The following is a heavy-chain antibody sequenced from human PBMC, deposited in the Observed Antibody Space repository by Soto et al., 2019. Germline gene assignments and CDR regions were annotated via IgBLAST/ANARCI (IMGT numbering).Heavy chain of an antibody. J-gene: IGHJ3*02. CDR3: ARGYCSGGSCSRAFDI. Sequence: GGSLRLSCAASGFTFSSYSMNWVRQAPGKGLEWVSSISSSSSYIYYADSVKGRFTISRDNAKNSLYLQMNSLRAEDTAVYYCARGYCSGGSCSRAFDIWGQGTMVTVSS. V-gene: IGHV3-21*01. CDR1: GFTFSSYS. CDR2: ISSSSSYI. D-gene: IGHD2-15*01.